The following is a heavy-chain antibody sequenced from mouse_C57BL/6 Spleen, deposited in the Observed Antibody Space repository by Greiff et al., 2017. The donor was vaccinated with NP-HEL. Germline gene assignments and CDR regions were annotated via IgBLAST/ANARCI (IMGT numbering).Heavy chain of an antibody. D-gene: IGHD1-1*01. CDR3: ALITTVVFDY. Sequence: VQLQQPGAELVKPGASVKMSCKASGYTFTSYWITWVKQRPGQGLEWIGDIYPGGGYTNYNEKFKGKATLTADKSSSTAYMQFSSLTSEDSAIYYCALITTVVFDYWGQGTTLTVSS. CDR2: IYPGGGYT. J-gene: IGHJ2*01. V-gene: IGHV1-55*01. CDR1: GYTFTSYW.